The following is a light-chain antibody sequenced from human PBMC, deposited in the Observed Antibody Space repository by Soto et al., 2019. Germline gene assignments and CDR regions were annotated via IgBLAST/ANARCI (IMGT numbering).Light chain of an antibody. CDR1: QSVSSSY. CDR3: QQYGNSPLT. Sequence: EIVLTQSPGTLSLCQGERATLSCRASQSVSSSYLAWYQQKPGQAPRLLIYGASSRATGIPDRFSGSGSGTDFTLTISRLEPEDFAVYYCQQYGNSPLTFGQGTKVEIK. V-gene: IGKV3-20*01. CDR2: GAS. J-gene: IGKJ1*01.